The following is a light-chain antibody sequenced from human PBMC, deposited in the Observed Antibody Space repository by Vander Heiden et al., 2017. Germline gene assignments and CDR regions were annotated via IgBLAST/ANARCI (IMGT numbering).Light chain of an antibody. V-gene: IGKV1-6*01. Sequence: AIQMTQSPSSLSASVGDRVTITCRASPDIGNDLTWYQQKPGKAPKFLIPAVSSLEGGVPSRFSGSGFGTDFTLTITSLQPEDSATYYCLQDHVFPWTLGQGTKVEVK. CDR2: AVS. CDR1: PDIGND. J-gene: IGKJ1*01. CDR3: LQDHVFPWT.